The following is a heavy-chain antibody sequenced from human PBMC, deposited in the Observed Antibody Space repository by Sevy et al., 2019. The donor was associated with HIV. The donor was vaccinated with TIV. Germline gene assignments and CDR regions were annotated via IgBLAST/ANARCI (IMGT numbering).Heavy chain of an antibody. CDR1: GGSFSGFY. D-gene: IGHD3-10*01. CDR2: INHSGST. J-gene: IGHJ4*02. CDR3: ARGGDYLLVDY. Sequence: SENLSLTCTVSGGSFSGFYWSWIRQPPGKGLQWIGEINHSGSTNYNSSLESRVTISVDTSKNQFSLKLTSVTAADTAVYYCARGGDYLLVDYWGQGTLVTVSS. V-gene: IGHV4-34*01.